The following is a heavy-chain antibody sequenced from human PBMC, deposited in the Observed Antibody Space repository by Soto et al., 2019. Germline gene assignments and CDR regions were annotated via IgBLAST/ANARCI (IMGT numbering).Heavy chain of an antibody. V-gene: IGHV1-2*04. CDR2: INPNSGGT. J-gene: IGHJ5*02. CDR3: ARDRLSSSCYSSWFDP. D-gene: IGHD6-13*01. Sequence: ASVKVSCKASGYTFTGYNMHWVRQAPGQGLEWMGWINPNSGGTNYAQKFQGWVTMTRDTSISTAYMELSRLRSDDTAVYYCARDRLSSSCYSSWFDPWGQGTLVTVSS. CDR1: GYTFTGYN.